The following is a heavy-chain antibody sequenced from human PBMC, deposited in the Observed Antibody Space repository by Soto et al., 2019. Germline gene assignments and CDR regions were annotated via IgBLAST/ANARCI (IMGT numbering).Heavy chain of an antibody. V-gene: IGHV3-23*01. J-gene: IGHJ4*02. D-gene: IGHD3-3*01. Sequence: GGSLRLSCAASGFTFTRYSMSWVRQAPGKGLEWVSAVSGSGGSTYFADTVKGRFTISRDNSKNTLYLQMSSLRAEDTAVYYCAKHTDFGIAPFDYWGQGTLVTVSS. CDR2: VSGSGGST. CDR1: GFTFTRYS. CDR3: AKHTDFGIAPFDY.